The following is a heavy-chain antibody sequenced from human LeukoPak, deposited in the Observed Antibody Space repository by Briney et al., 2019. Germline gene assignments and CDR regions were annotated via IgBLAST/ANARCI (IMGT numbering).Heavy chain of an antibody. Sequence: GGSLRLSCVASGFTFSSRDWMTWVRQAPGKGLEWVANIKQDGSEKNYVDSVKGRFTISRDNAKNSLYLQMNSLRAEDTAVYYCARDHDYVWGSYRYMTPEYFQHWGQGTLVTVSS. J-gene: IGHJ1*01. CDR3: ARDHDYVWGSYRYMTPEYFQH. D-gene: IGHD3-16*02. V-gene: IGHV3-7*01. CDR1: GFTFSSRDW. CDR2: IKQDGSEK.